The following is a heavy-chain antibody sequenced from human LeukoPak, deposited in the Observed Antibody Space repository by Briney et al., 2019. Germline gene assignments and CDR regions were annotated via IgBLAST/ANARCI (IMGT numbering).Heavy chain of an antibody. D-gene: IGHD5-12*01. CDR2: IYYSGST. CDR3: ARGGALEGYELHYFDY. CDR1: GGSISSGGYY. J-gene: IGHJ4*02. V-gene: IGHV4-31*03. Sequence: SETLSLTCTVSGGSISSGGYYWSWIRQHPGKGLEWIGYIYYSGSTYYNPSLKSRVTISVDTSKNQFSLKPSSVTAADTAVYYCARGGALEGYELHYFDYWGQGTLVTVSS.